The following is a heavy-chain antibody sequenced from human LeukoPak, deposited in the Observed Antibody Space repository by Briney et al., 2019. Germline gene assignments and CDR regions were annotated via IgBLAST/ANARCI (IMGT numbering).Heavy chain of an antibody. CDR3: APVLRFLEWSAT. CDR2: INPNSGGT. Sequence: ASVKVSCKASGYTFSSYGISWVRQAPGQGLEWMGWINPNSGGTNYAQKFQGRVTMTRDTSISTAYMELSRLTSDDTAVYYCAPVLRFLEWSATGGQGTLVTVSS. D-gene: IGHD3-3*01. J-gene: IGHJ4*02. CDR1: GYTFSSYG. V-gene: IGHV1-2*02.